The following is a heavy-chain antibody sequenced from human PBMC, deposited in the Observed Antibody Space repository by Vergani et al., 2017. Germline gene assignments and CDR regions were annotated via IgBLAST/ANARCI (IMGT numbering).Heavy chain of an antibody. J-gene: IGHJ4*02. V-gene: IGHV3-33*01. CDR1: GFTFNQYG. D-gene: IGHD3-22*01. CDR2: TWYDGNNK. Sequence: QVQLVESGGGVVQPGRSLRLSCAASGFTFNQYGMHWVRQAPGKGLEWVAVTWYDGNNKQYADSVKGRFTISRDNSKSTMYLQMNSLRDEDTAVYYCARQLGSSGYRRFDYWGQGTLVTVSS. CDR3: ARQLGSSGYRRFDY.